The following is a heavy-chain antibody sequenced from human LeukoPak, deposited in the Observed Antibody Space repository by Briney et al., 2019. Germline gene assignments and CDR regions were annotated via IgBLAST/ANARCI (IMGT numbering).Heavy chain of an antibody. J-gene: IGHJ4*02. CDR3: ARDPGNPGFDY. CDR2: INPNSGGT. Sequence: ASVNVSCKASGYTFTGYYIHWVRQAPGQGLEWMGWINPNSGGTNYAQEFQGRVTMTRDRSISTAYMGLSRLRSDDTAVYYCARDPGNPGFDYWGQGTLVTVSS. V-gene: IGHV1-2*02. CDR1: GYTFTGYY.